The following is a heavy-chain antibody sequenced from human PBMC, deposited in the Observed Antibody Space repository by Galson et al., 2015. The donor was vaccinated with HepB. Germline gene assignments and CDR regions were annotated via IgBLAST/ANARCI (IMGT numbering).Heavy chain of an antibody. D-gene: IGHD6-19*01. CDR2: ISWNSGNK. V-gene: IGHV3-9*01. CDR1: GFTFSSYA. Sequence: SLRLSCAASGFTFSSYAMHWVRQAPGKGLEWVSGISWNSGNKGYADSVKGRFTISRDNARNSLYLQMNSLRAEDTALYYCVKDHLAVAGTEGWFDPWGQGTLVTVSS. CDR3: VKDHLAVAGTEGWFDP. J-gene: IGHJ5*02.